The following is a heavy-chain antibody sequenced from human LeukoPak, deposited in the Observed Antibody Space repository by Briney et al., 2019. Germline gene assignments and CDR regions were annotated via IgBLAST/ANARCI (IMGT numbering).Heavy chain of an antibody. V-gene: IGHV4-59*01. CDR3: ARGGIAVAGFDY. J-gene: IGHJ4*02. CDR2: IYYSGST. Sequence: SETLSLTCAVYGGSFSGYYWSWIRQPPGKGLEWIGYIYYSGSTNYNSSLKSRVTISVDTSKNQFSLKLSSVTAADTAVYYCARGGIAVAGFDYWGQGTLVTVSS. D-gene: IGHD6-19*01. CDR1: GGSFSGYY.